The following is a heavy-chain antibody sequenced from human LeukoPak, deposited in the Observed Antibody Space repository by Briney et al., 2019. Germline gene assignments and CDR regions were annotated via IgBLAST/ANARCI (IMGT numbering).Heavy chain of an antibody. CDR1: GFTFSIYA. D-gene: IGHD6-19*01. Sequence: GGSLRLSCAASGFTFSIYAMSWVRQAPGKGLEWVSSISSSSSYIYYADSVKGRFTISRDNAKNSLYLQMNSLRAEDTAVYYCARDGLAVAGSDYWGQGTLVTVSS. CDR2: ISSSSSYI. V-gene: IGHV3-21*01. J-gene: IGHJ4*02. CDR3: ARDGLAVAGSDY.